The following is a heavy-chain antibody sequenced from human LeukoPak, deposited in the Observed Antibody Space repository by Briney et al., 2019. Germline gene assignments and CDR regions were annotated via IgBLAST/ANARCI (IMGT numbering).Heavy chain of an antibody. D-gene: IGHD6-13*01. CDR2: ISSSSSYI. Sequence: PGGSLRLSCAASGFTFSSYSMNWVRQAPGKGLEWVSSISSSSSYIYYADSVKGRFTISRDNAKNSLYLQMNSLRAEDTAVYYCARGSSWIPYYYYYGMDVWGQGTTVTVSS. J-gene: IGHJ6*02. CDR1: GFTFSSYS. V-gene: IGHV3-21*01. CDR3: ARGSSWIPYYYYYGMDV.